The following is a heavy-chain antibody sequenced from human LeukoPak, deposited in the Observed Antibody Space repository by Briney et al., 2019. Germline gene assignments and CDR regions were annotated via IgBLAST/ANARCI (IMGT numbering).Heavy chain of an antibody. D-gene: IGHD6-19*01. CDR2: ISYDGSNK. J-gene: IGHJ5*02. CDR3: ARYTPKALTGTSFDP. Sequence: GGSLRLSCAASGFAFTYYAMHWVRQAPGKGLEWVAVISYDGSNKYYADSAKGRFTISRDNSKNTLYLQMNSLRSEDTAVYCCARYTPKALTGTSFDPWGQGTLVTVSS. V-gene: IGHV3-30-3*01. CDR1: GFAFTYYA.